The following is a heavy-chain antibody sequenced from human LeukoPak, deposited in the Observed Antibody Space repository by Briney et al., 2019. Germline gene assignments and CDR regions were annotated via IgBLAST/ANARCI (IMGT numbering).Heavy chain of an antibody. CDR1: GGSISSGSYY. Sequence: PSQTLSLTCTVSGGSISSGSYYWSWIRQPAGKGLEWIGRIYTSGSTNYNPSLKSRVTISVDTSKNQFSLKLSSVTAADTAVYYCARDACYENWFDPWGQGTLVTVSS. CDR2: IYTSGST. CDR3: ARDACYENWFDP. V-gene: IGHV4-61*02. D-gene: IGHD2-15*01. J-gene: IGHJ5*02.